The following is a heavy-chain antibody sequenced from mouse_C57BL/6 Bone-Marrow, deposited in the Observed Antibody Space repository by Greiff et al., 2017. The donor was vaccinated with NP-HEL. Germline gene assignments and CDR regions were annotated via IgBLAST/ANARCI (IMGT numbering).Heavy chain of an antibody. J-gene: IGHJ4*01. D-gene: IGHD1-1*01. Sequence: EVQRVESGGGLVQTKGSLKLSCAASGFSFNTYAMNWVRQAPGKGLEWVARIRSKSNNYATYYADSVKDRFTISRDDSESMLYLQMNNLKTEDTAMYYCVSYYYGMMDYWGQGTSVTVSS. CDR3: VSYYYGMMDY. CDR1: GFSFNTYA. V-gene: IGHV10-1*01. CDR2: IRSKSNNYAT.